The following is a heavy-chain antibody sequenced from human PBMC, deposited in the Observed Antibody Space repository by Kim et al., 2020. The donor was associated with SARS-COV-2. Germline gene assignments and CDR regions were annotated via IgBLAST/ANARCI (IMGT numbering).Heavy chain of an antibody. D-gene: IGHD6-19*01. J-gene: IGHJ4*02. CDR1: GGSISSYY. CDR2: IYYSGST. Sequence: SETLSLICTVSGGSISSYYWSWIRQPPGKGLEWIGYIYYSGSTNYNPSLKSRLTISVETSKNQFSLKLSSVTAADTAVYYCARGGLSSGWYGWGQGTLVIVSS. CDR3: ARGGLSSGWYG. V-gene: IGHV4-59*01.